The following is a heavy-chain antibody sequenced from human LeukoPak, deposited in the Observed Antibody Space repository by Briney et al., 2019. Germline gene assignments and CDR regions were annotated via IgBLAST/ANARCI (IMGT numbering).Heavy chain of an antibody. CDR1: GFTFNTYT. CDR3: ARVPTEGY. V-gene: IGHV3-48*01. J-gene: IGHJ4*02. Sequence: GGSLRLSCAASGFTFNTYTMNWVRQAPGKGLEWVSYISGSSGIIDYADSVKGRFTISRDNSKNTLYLQMNSLRAEDTAVYYCARVPTEGYWGQGTLVTVSS. CDR2: ISGSSGII.